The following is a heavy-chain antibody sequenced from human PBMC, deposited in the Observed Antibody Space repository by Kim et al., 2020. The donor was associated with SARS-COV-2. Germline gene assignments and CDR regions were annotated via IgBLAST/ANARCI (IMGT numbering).Heavy chain of an antibody. D-gene: IGHD2-21*02. V-gene: IGHV1-2*06. CDR2: INPNSGGT. Sequence: ASVKVSCKASGYTFTGYYMHWVRQAPGQGLEWMGRINPNSGGTNYAQKFQGRVTMTRDTSISTAYMELSRLRSDDTAVYYCARGVGGYCGGDCSGYWGQGTLVTVSS. CDR1: GYTFTGYY. J-gene: IGHJ4*02. CDR3: ARGVGGYCGGDCSGY.